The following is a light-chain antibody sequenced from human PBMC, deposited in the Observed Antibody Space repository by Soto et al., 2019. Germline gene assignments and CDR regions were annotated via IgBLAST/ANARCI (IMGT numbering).Light chain of an antibody. J-gene: IGLJ2*01. Sequence: QSALTQPASVSGSPGQSITISCTGTSSDVGSYNLVSWYQPHPGKAPKLMIYEGSKRPSGVSNRFSGSKSGNTASLTISGLQAEDEADYYCCSYAGSSTDVVFGGGTQLTVL. CDR1: SSDVGSYNL. CDR2: EGS. V-gene: IGLV2-23*01. CDR3: CSYAGSSTDVV.